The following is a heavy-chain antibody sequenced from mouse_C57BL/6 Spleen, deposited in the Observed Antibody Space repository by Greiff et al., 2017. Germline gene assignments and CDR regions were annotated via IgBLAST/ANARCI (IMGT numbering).Heavy chain of an antibody. CDR1: GYSFTGYY. CDR2: INPSTGGT. J-gene: IGHJ4*01. D-gene: IGHD1-1*01. Sequence: VQLKESGPELVKPGASVKISCKASGYSFTGYYMNWVKQSPEKSLEWIGEINPSTGGTTYNQKFKAKATLTVDKSSSTAYMQLKSLTSEDSAVYYCASFSSRYYAMDYWGQGTSVTVSS. V-gene: IGHV1-42*01. CDR3: ASFSSRYYAMDY.